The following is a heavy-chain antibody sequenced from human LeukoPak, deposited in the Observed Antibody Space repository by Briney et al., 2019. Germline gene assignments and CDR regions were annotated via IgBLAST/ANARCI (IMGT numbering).Heavy chain of an antibody. CDR2: ISYDGSNK. D-gene: IGHD6-13*01. V-gene: IGHV3-30*04. Sequence: GGSLRLSCAASGFTFSSYAMHWVRQAPGKGLEWVAVISYDGSNKYYADSVKGRFTISRDNSKNTLYLQMNSLRAEDTAVYYCARPSSSWTLPNYMDVWGKGTTVTVSS. CDR3: ARPSSSWTLPNYMDV. CDR1: GFTFSSYA. J-gene: IGHJ6*03.